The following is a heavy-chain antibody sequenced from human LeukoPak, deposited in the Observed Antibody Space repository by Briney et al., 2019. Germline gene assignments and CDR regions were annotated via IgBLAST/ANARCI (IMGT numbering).Heavy chain of an antibody. V-gene: IGHV1-69*04. CDR3: ARNFYFDSSGYYHY. CDR2: IIPILGLA. CDR1: GGTFSNYA. D-gene: IGHD3-22*01. Sequence: SVKVSCKASGGTFSNYAISWVRQAPGQGLEWMGRIIPILGLANYAQKFQGRVTITADRSTSRAYMELSSLRSEDTAVYYCARNFYFDSSGYYHYWGQGTLVTVSS. J-gene: IGHJ4*02.